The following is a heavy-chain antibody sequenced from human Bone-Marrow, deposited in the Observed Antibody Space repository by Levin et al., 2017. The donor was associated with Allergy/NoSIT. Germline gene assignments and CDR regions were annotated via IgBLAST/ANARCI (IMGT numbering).Heavy chain of an antibody. J-gene: IGHJ4*02. D-gene: IGHD4-17*01. Sequence: SLKISCAASGFTFDDHSMHWVRQAPGRGLEWVSGISWSSGYIHYADSLKGRFTISRDNAKNSPYLQMNSLRAEDTALYYCANDGGTVTVDEYFDSWGQGTLVTVSA. CDR2: ISWSSGYI. V-gene: IGHV3-9*01. CDR1: GFTFDDHS. CDR3: ANDGGTVTVDEYFDS.